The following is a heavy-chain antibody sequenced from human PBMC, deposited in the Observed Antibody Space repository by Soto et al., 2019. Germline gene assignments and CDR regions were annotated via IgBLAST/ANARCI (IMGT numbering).Heavy chain of an antibody. CDR1: GFTFSIYA. CDR3: AEDQTDYDFWRGYSEFDY. Sequence: QTGGSXRLSCAASGFTFSIYAMIWVRQAPGKGLEWVSAISGSGGSTYYADSVKGRFTIYRDNSKNTLYTQMNSMRAEETALYYCAEDQTDYDFWRGYSEFDYWGQGTLVTVSS. D-gene: IGHD3-3*01. CDR2: ISGSGGST. J-gene: IGHJ4*02. V-gene: IGHV3-23*01.